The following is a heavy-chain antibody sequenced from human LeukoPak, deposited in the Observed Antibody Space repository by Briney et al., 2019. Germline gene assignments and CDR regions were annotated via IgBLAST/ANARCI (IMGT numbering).Heavy chain of an antibody. Sequence: GGSLRLSCAASGFNYSSYEMNWVRQAPGKGLEWVSYISSSGSTIYYADSVKGRFTISRDNANNSLYLQMNSLRAEDTAVYYCAREDWNQGGYYYGMDVWGQGTTVTVSS. CDR2: ISSSGSTI. D-gene: IGHD1-1*01. J-gene: IGHJ6*02. CDR1: GFNYSSYE. V-gene: IGHV3-48*03. CDR3: AREDWNQGGYYYGMDV.